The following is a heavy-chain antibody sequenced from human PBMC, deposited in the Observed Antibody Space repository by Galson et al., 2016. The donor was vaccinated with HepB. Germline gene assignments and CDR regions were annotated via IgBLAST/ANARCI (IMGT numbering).Heavy chain of an antibody. J-gene: IGHJ4*02. D-gene: IGHD6-13*01. CDR2: ISGSGSDT. Sequence: SLRLSCAASGFTVSDSYMSWVRQAPGKGLEWVSVISGSGSDTIYADSVRGRFTISRDNSENMLYLEMNSLRADDRAVYYCAKRMSYSFAYWGQGTLVTVSS. CDR1: GFTVSDSY. CDR3: AKRMSYSFAY. V-gene: IGHV3-23*01.